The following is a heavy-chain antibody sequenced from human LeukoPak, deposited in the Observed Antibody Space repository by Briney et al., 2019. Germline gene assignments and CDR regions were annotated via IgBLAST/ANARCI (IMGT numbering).Heavy chain of an antibody. D-gene: IGHD4-17*01. CDR1: GFTFSDYYY. J-gene: IGHJ4*02. CDR3: AGYHAYGVTTPPLGY. Sequence: GSLRLSCAASGFTFSDYYYMSWIRQAPGKGLEWIGSIYYSGSTYYNPSLKSRVTISVDTSKNQFSLKLSSVTAADSAVYFCAGYHAYGVTTPPLGYWGQGTLVTVSS. V-gene: IGHV4-38-2*01. CDR2: IYYSGST.